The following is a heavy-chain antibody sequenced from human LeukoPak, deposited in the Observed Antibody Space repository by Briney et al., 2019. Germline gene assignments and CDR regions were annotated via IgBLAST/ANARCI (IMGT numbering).Heavy chain of an antibody. V-gene: IGHV4-38-2*02. CDR2: VYHVGTT. Sequence: NSSETLSLTCTVSGYSISSGYFWGWIRQPPGKGLEWIGVYHVGTTDYNPSLKSRVTISVDTSKNQFSLKLSSVTAADTAVYYCARTPGIAALYYFDYWGQGTLVTVSS. CDR3: ARTPGIAALYYFDY. D-gene: IGHD6-13*01. CDR1: GYSISSGYF. J-gene: IGHJ4*02.